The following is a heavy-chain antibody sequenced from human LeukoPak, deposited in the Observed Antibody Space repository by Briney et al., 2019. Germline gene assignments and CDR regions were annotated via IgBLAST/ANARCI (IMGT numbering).Heavy chain of an antibody. Sequence: SETLSLTCTVSGGSVSSGSYYWSWIRQPPGKGLEWIGYIYYSGSTNYNPSLKSRVTISVDTSKNQFSLKLSSVTAADTAVYYCSSGTTLTGFDYWGQGTLVAVSS. J-gene: IGHJ4*02. V-gene: IGHV4-61*01. CDR2: IYYSGST. CDR1: GGSVSSGSYY. CDR3: SSGTTLTGFDY. D-gene: IGHD6-19*01.